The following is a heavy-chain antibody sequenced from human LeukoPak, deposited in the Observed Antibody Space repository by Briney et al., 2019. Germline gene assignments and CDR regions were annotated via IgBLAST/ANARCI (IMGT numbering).Heavy chain of an antibody. V-gene: IGHV4-34*01. CDR2: INHSGST. CDR3: ARVSSSPKYYYYYYYMDV. Sequence: SETLSLTCAVYGGSFSAYYWTWIRQPPGKGLEWIGEINHSGSTNYSPSLKSRVTISVDTSKNQISLRLSSVTAADTAVYYCARVSSSPKYYYYYYYMDVWGKGTTVTVSS. J-gene: IGHJ6*03. D-gene: IGHD6-6*01. CDR1: GGSFSAYY.